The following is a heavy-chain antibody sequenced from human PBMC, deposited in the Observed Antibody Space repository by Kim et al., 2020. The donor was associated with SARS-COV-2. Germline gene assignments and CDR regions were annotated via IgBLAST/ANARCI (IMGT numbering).Heavy chain of an antibody. D-gene: IGHD3-22*01. V-gene: IGHV4-59*13. CDR2: IYYSGST. CDR3: ARAGVYYYDSSGYDNWFDP. Sequence: SETLSLTCTVSGGSISSYYWSWIRQPPGKGLEWIGYIYYSGSTNYNPSLKSRVTISVDTSKNQFSLKLSSVTAADTAVYYCARAGVYYYDSSGYDNWFDPWGQGTLVTVSS. CDR1: GGSISSYY. J-gene: IGHJ5*02.